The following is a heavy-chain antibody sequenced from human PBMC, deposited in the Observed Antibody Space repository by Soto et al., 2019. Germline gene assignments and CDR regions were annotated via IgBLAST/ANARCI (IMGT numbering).Heavy chain of an antibody. D-gene: IGHD3-22*01. CDR2: ISYDGSNK. Sequence: GGSLRLSCAASGFTFSSYAMHWVRQAPGKGLEWVAVISYDGSNKYYADSVKGRFTISRDNSKNTLYLQMNSLRAEDTAVYYCAKFVHTLVVILLPVGMDVWGQGTTVTVSS. CDR3: AKFVHTLVVILLPVGMDV. J-gene: IGHJ6*02. V-gene: IGHV3-30-3*02. CDR1: GFTFSSYA.